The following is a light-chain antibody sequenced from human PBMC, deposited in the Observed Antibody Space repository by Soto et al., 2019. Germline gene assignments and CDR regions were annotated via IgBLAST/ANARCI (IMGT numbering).Light chain of an antibody. CDR1: QRISSW. CDR3: LQYNSYR. V-gene: IGKV1-5*01. Sequence: DIQMTQSPSTLSASVGDRVTITCRASQRISSWLAWYQQKPGKAPKLLIYDASSLERGVPSRFSGSGSGSEFTVTMSSLQPDDFATYCCLQYNSYRFGQGTMLEIK. CDR2: DAS. J-gene: IGKJ2*01.